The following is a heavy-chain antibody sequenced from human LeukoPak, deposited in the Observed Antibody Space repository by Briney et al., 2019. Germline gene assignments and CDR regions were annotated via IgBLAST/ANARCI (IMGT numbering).Heavy chain of an antibody. J-gene: IGHJ3*02. V-gene: IGHV3-53*01. CDR2: IYSGGSS. D-gene: IGHD5-24*01. Sequence: PGGSLRLSCAASGFTVTTNYMSWVRQAPGKGLEWVSVIYSGGSSYYADSVQGRFTISRDNSKNTLYLQMHSLRAEDTAVYYCARHSTMASRPFDIWGQGTMVTVSS. CDR3: ARHSTMASRPFDI. CDR1: GFTVTTNY.